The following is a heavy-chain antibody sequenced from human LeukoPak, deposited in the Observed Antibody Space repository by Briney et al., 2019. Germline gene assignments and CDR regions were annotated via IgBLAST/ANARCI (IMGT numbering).Heavy chain of an antibody. Sequence: ASVKVSFKSSGYTFSNYAMKWVRQAPGQGLELVGGINTNTGNPTYAQGFTGRFVFSLDTSVSTAYLQISSLKAEDTAVYYCARGRGAVAGTTVYYYMDVWGRGTTVTVSS. D-gene: IGHD6-19*01. J-gene: IGHJ6*03. CDR3: ARGRGAVAGTTVYYYMDV. CDR2: INTNTGNP. V-gene: IGHV7-4-1*02. CDR1: GYTFSNYA.